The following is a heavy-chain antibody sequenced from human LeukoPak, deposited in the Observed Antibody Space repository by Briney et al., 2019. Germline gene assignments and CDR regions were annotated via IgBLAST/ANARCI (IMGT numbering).Heavy chain of an antibody. Sequence: PSETLSLTCAVYGGSFSGYYWSWIRQPPGKGLEWIGEINHSGSTNYNPSLKSRVTISVDTSKNQFSLKLSSATAADTAVYYCARVLGNWNDVGGYFDYWGQGTLVTVSS. CDR2: INHSGST. CDR3: ARVLGNWNDVGGYFDY. V-gene: IGHV4-34*01. J-gene: IGHJ4*02. D-gene: IGHD1-20*01. CDR1: GGSFSGYY.